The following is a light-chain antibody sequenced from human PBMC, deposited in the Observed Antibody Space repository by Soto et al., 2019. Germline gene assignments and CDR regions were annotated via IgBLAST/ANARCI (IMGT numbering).Light chain of an antibody. CDR2: AAS. V-gene: IGKV1-9*01. J-gene: IGKJ1*01. CDR1: QGISSY. Sequence: IQLTQSPSSLSASVGDRVTITCRASQGISSYLAWYQQKPGKAPKLLIYAASTLQSGVPSRFSGSGSGTDFTLTISSLQPEDFATYYCLQDDSYPWTFGQGTKVEIK. CDR3: LQDDSYPWT.